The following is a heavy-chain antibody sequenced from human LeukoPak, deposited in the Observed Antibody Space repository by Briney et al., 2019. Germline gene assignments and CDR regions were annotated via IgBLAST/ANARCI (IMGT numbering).Heavy chain of an antibody. D-gene: IGHD3-3*01. CDR3: AKDPAAVTTEHYYDFWSGYFDY. CDR2: ISGSGGST. V-gene: IGHV3-23*01. CDR1: GFTFSSYA. J-gene: IGHJ4*02. Sequence: PGGSLRLSCAASGFTFSSYAMSWVRQAPGKGLEWVSAISGSGGSTYYADSVKGRFTISRDNSKNTLYLQMNSLRAEDTAVYYCAKDPAAVTTEHYYDFWSGYFDYWGQGTLVTASS.